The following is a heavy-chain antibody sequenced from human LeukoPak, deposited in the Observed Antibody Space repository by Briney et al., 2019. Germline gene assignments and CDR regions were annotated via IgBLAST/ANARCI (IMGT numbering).Heavy chain of an antibody. V-gene: IGHV3-23*01. CDR2: ISGSGETT. D-gene: IGHD3-3*01. CDR1: SFYFTSFA. CDR3: AKFGGDFWSGFDTINGMDV. J-gene: IGHJ6*02. Sequence: PGGSLRLSCAASSFYFTSFAMAWVRQAPGKGLEWVSAISGSGETTYYTESVKGRFIISRDNSNQILSLQMNSLRADDTAVYYCAKFGGDFWSGFDTINGMDVWGQGSVVNVS.